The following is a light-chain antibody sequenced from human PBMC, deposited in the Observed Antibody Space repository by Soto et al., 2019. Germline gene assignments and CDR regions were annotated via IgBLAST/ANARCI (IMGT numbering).Light chain of an antibody. J-gene: IGKJ2*01. V-gene: IGKV1-5*03. CDR3: QQYNSYSPYT. Sequence: DIEMTQSPSTLYASVGDRVTITCRASQYVSIYLAWYQQKPGKATKLLIYKASSLQSGVPSRFSGSGSGTEFTLTISSLQPDDFATYYCQQYNSYSPYTFGQGTKMEIK. CDR1: QYVSIY. CDR2: KAS.